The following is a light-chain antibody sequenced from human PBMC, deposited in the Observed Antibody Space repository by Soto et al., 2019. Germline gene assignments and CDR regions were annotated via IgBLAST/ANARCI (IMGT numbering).Light chain of an antibody. V-gene: IGKV3-20*01. Sequence: EIVLTQSPGTLSLSPGERATLSCRTSQRVSSDFLAWYQQKAGQAPRLLIYGASSRATGIPDRFSGSGSGTDFTLTISRLEPEDFAVYYCQQYGSSPTWTFGQGTKWDIK. CDR1: QRVSSDF. CDR3: QQYGSSPTWT. CDR2: GAS. J-gene: IGKJ1*01.